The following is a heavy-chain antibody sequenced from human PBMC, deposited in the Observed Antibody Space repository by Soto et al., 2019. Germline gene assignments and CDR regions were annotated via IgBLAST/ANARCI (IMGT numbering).Heavy chain of an antibody. D-gene: IGHD3-22*01. CDR1: GYTFTSYA. CDR2: INAGNGNT. CDR3: ARDRYYYDSSDSFDY. V-gene: IGHV1-3*01. Sequence: ASVKVSCKASGYTFTSYAMHWVRQAPGQRLEWMGWINAGNGNTKYSQKFQGRVTITRDTSASTAYMELSSLRSEDTAVYYCARDRYYYDSSDSFDYWGQGTLVTVSS. J-gene: IGHJ4*02.